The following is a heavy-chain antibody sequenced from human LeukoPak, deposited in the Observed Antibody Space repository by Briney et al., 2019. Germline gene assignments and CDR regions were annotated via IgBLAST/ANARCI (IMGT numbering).Heavy chain of an antibody. J-gene: IGHJ5*02. CDR1: GYTFTGYY. CDR2: INPNSGGT. CDR3: ARNPRRYCSGGSCIWFDP. V-gene: IGHV1-2*02. D-gene: IGHD2-15*01. Sequence: ASVKVSCKASGYTFTGYYMHWVRQAPGQGLEWMGWINPNSGGTNYAQKFQGRVTMTRDTSISTAYMELSRLRSDDTAVYYCARNPRRYCSGGSCIWFDPWGQGTLVTVSS.